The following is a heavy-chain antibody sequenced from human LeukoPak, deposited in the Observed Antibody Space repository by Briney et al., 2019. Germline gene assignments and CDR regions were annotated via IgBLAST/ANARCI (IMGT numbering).Heavy chain of an antibody. V-gene: IGHV4-4*02. CDR2: IYHSGST. CDR1: GGSISSSNW. CDR3: ARVDSSGYLYYFDY. Sequence: SGTLSLTCAVSGGSISSSNWWSWVRQPPGRGLEWIGEIYHSGSTNYNPSLKSRVTISVDKSKNQFSLKLSSVTAADTAVYYCARVDSSGYLYYFDYWGQGTLVTVSS. J-gene: IGHJ4*02. D-gene: IGHD3-22*01.